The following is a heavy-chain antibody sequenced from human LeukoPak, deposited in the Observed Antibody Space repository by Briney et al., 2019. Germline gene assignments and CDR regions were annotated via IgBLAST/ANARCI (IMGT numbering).Heavy chain of an antibody. Sequence: SETLSLTCTVSGGSISSSSYYWGWIRQPPGKGLEWIGSIYYSGSTYYNPSLKSRVTISVDKSKNQFSLKLSSVTAADTAVYYCARDRVGNWNRYFDYWGQGTLVTVSS. CDR1: GGSISSSSYY. CDR3: ARDRVGNWNRYFDY. D-gene: IGHD1-20*01. J-gene: IGHJ4*02. CDR2: IYYSGST. V-gene: IGHV4-39*07.